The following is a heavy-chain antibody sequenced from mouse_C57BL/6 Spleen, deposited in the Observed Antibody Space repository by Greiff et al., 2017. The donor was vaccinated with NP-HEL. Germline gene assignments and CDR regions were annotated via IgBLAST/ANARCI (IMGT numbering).Heavy chain of an antibody. D-gene: IGHD1-1*01. Sequence: DVHLVESGGDLVKPGGSLKLSCAASGFTFSSYGMSWVRQTPDKRLEWVATISSGGSYTYYPDSVKGRFTISRDNAKNTLYLQMSSLKSEDTAMYYCARSYYYGSSYEENWYFDVWGTGTTVTVSS. CDR1: GFTFSSYG. J-gene: IGHJ1*03. CDR3: ARSYYYGSSYEENWYFDV. CDR2: ISSGGSYT. V-gene: IGHV5-6*01.